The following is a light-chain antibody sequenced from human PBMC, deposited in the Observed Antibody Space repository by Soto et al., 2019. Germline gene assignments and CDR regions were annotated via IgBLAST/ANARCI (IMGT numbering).Light chain of an antibody. J-gene: IGKJ4*01. CDR1: QTVCAY. CDR3: QQYNQCPPFT. CDR2: GAS. Sequence: ELVMTKSPTTLSVSPGERASLSCSASQTVCAYLAWYQQKPGQAPRLLIYGASTRATSIPARFSGSGSGTEFTITISSMQYEDFAVYYCQQYNQCPPFTFGGGTKVDIK. V-gene: IGKV3-15*01.